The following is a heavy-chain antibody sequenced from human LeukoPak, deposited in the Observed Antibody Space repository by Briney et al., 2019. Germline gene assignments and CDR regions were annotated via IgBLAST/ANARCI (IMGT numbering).Heavy chain of an antibody. CDR2: VYYSGST. CDR1: GGSVSTTDYY. V-gene: IGHV4-39*01. CDR3: TRHSKVTTSSSHYYYGLDV. D-gene: IGHD6-6*01. Sequence: SETLSLTCSISGGSVSTTDYYWAWIRQPPGKGLEWIGSVYYSGSTYYNPSLKSRITIAVDTSKNQFSLKLSSVTAADTAVYYCTRHSKVTTSSSHYYYGLDVWGQGATFSVSS. J-gene: IGHJ6*02.